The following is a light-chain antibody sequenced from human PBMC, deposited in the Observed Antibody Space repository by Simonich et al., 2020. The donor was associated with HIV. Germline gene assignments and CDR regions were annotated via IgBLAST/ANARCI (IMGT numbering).Light chain of an antibody. CDR3: YSTDSSGNHRV. V-gene: IGLV3-10*01. CDR2: HNT. Sequence: SYELTQSPSLSVSPGQTASITCPGERLGDKYFSLYQQKPGQSPVLVIYHNTKRPSGIPERFSGSSSGTMATLTISGAQVEDEADYYCYSTDSSGNHRVFGGGTKLTVL. CDR1: RLGDKY. J-gene: IGLJ3*02.